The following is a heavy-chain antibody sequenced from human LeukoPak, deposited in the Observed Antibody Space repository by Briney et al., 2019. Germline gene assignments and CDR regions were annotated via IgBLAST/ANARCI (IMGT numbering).Heavy chain of an antibody. CDR1: GYTFTGYY. D-gene: IGHD2-2*01. CDR2: INPNSGGT. CDR3: AREIPPCSCTSCRNYYYYGMDV. Sequence: ASVKVSCKASGYTFTGYYMHWVRQAPGQGHEWMGWINPNSGGTNYAQKFQGRVTMTRDTSISTAYMELSRLRSDDTAVYYCAREIPPCSCTSCRNYYYYGMDVWGQGTTVTVSS. V-gene: IGHV1-2*02. J-gene: IGHJ6*02.